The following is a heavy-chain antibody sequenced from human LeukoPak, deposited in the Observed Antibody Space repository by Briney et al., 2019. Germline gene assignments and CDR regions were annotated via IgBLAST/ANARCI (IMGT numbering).Heavy chain of an antibody. Sequence: VASVKVSCKASGYTFTSYGISWVRQAPGQGLEWMGWISAYNGNTNYAQKFQGRVTITRDTSASTAYMELSSLRSEDTAVYYCARDAYGATLNWFDPWGQGTLVTVSS. V-gene: IGHV1-18*01. D-gene: IGHD4-17*01. J-gene: IGHJ5*02. CDR3: ARDAYGATLNWFDP. CDR2: ISAYNGNT. CDR1: GYTFTSYG.